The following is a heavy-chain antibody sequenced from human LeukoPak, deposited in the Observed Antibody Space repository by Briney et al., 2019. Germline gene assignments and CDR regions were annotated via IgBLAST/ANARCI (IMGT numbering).Heavy chain of an antibody. Sequence: GASVKVSCKASGYTFTSYGISWVRQAPGQGLEWMGWINPNSGGTNYAQKFQGRVTMTGDTSISTAYMELSRLRSDDTAVYYCARVKGAFDILTGYDYWGQGTLVTVSS. CDR3: ARVKGAFDILTGYDY. J-gene: IGHJ4*02. V-gene: IGHV1-2*02. CDR2: INPNSGGT. CDR1: GYTFTSYG. D-gene: IGHD3-9*01.